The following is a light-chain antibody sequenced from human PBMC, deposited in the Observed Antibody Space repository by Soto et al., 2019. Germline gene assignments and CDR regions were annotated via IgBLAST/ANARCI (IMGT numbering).Light chain of an antibody. Sequence: QSALTQPASVSGSPGQSITISCTGTSSDVGDYNYVSWYQQHPGKAPKVMIYDVSNRPSGVSNRFSGSKSGNTASLTISVLQAEDEADYYCGSYTSSSTLVFGTGTKVTVL. V-gene: IGLV2-14*01. CDR2: DVS. J-gene: IGLJ1*01. CDR1: SSDVGDYNY. CDR3: GSYTSSSTLV.